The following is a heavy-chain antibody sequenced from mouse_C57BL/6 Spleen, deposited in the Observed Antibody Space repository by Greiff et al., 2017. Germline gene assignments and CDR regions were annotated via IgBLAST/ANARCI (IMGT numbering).Heavy chain of an antibody. CDR1: GYTFTDYY. CDR3: ARRQLRPGFYYYAMDY. Sequence: EVQLQQSGPELVKPGASVKISCKASGYTFTDYYMNWVKQSHGKSLEWIGDINPNNGGTSYNQKFKGKATLTVDKSSSTAYMELRSLTSEDSAVYYWARRQLRPGFYYYAMDYWGQGTSVTVSS. V-gene: IGHV1-26*01. D-gene: IGHD3-2*02. CDR2: INPNNGGT. J-gene: IGHJ4*01.